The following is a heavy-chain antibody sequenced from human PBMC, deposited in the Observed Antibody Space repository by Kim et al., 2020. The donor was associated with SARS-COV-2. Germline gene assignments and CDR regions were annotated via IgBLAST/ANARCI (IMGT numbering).Heavy chain of an antibody. CDR1: GVSISSGGYY. Sequence: SETLSLTCTVSGVSISSGGYYWSWICQHPGKGLEWIGYIYYSGSTYYNPFLKSRVTISVDTSKNQFSLKLSSVTAADTAVYYCARGRITIYGGVTEFDYWGQGTLVTVSS. V-gene: IGHV4-31*03. CDR2: IYYSGST. D-gene: IGHD3-3*01. CDR3: ARGRITIYGGVTEFDY. J-gene: IGHJ4*02.